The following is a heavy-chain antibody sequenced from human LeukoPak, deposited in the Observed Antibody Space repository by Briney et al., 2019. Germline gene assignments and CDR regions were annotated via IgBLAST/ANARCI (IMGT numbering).Heavy chain of an antibody. V-gene: IGHV3-23*01. D-gene: IGHD6-19*01. CDR1: GFTFSSYA. Sequence: QSGGSLRRSCAASGFTFSSYAMSWVRQAPGKGLEWVSTISGSTISTYYADSVKGRFNISRDNSKNTLYLQLNSLRAEYTAVYYCAKGGYSSGWGEIDYWGQGTLVTVSS. CDR3: AKGGYSSGWGEIDY. J-gene: IGHJ4*02. CDR2: ISGSTIST.